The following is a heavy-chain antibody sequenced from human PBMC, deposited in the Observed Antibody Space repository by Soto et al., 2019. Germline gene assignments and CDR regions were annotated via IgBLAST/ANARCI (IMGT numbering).Heavy chain of an antibody. J-gene: IGHJ4*02. CDR2: IGGSGDTI. D-gene: IGHD1-1*01. CDR1: GFRFSNYA. CDR3: AQECGTNSGYFEY. Sequence: EVRLLESGGGLVQPGGSLRLSCAASGFRFSNYAMSWVRQVPGKGLEWVSAIGGSGDTIYYADSVKGRLTISRDNSKNILYLQMSSLGAEDTAIYYCAQECGTNSGYFEYWGQGTLVTVSS. V-gene: IGHV3-23*01.